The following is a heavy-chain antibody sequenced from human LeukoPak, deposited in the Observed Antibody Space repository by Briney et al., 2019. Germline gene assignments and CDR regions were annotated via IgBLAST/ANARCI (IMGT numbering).Heavy chain of an antibody. Sequence: ASVKVSCKASGYTFTGYYMHWVRQAPGQGLEWMGWTNSNSGDTNYAQKFQGRVTMTRDTSISTAYMELSRLRSDDTAVYYCAREPHYDLLTGYALGYLDLWGRGTLLTVSS. CDR1: GYTFTGYY. CDR2: TNSNSGDT. CDR3: AREPHYDLLTGYALGYLDL. J-gene: IGHJ2*01. D-gene: IGHD3-9*01. V-gene: IGHV1-2*02.